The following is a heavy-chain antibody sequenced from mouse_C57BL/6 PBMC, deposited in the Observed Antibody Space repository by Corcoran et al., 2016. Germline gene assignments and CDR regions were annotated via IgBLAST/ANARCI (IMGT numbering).Heavy chain of an antibody. V-gene: IGHV9-3*01. CDR2: INTYSGVP. J-gene: IGHJ3*01. D-gene: IGHD2-4*01. CDR3: ARGFYYDYDEAY. Sequence: QIQLVQSGPELKKPGETVKISCKASGYTFTTYGMSWVKQAPGKGLKWMGWINTYSGVPTYADDFKGRFAFSLETSASTAYLQINNLKNGDTATYFCARGFYYDYDEAYWGQGTLVTVSA. CDR1: GYTFTTYG.